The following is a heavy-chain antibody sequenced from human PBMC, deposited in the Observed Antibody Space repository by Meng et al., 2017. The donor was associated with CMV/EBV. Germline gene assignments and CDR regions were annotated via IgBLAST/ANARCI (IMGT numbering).Heavy chain of an antibody. Sequence: GESLKISCAASGFAYNNYAMHWVRQTPGKGLEWVSGVSGSGGSTYYADSVKGRFTISRDNSKNTLYLQMNSLRAEDTAIYYCAKDLGVVVPAVILIVSSPDKSYYGMDVWGQGTTVTVSS. V-gene: IGHV3-23*01. CDR3: AKDLGVVVPAVILIVSSPDKSYYGMDV. D-gene: IGHD2-2*01. CDR1: GFAYNNYA. CDR2: VSGSGGST. J-gene: IGHJ6*02.